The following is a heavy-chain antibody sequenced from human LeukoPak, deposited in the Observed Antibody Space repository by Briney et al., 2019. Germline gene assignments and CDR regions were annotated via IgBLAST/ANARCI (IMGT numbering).Heavy chain of an antibody. CDR3: AGERAIVSLRPYYFDY. D-gene: IGHD3-22*01. J-gene: IGHJ4*02. CDR1: GFTFSDYY. V-gene: IGHV3-11*01. Sequence: PGGSLRLSCAASGFTFSDYYMSWIRQAPGKGLEWISYISSSGSTIYYADSVKGRFTISRDNARNSLYLQMNSLRAEDTAVYYCAGERAIVSLRPYYFDYWGQGTLVTVSS. CDR2: ISSSGSTI.